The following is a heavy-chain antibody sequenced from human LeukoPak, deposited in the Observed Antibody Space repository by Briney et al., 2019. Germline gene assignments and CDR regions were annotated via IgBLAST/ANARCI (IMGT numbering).Heavy chain of an antibody. CDR1: GFTFSSYW. V-gene: IGHV3-74*01. CDR2: INSDGSST. CDR3: ARVMTTVTHYYYYGMDV. Sequence: QPGGSLRLSCAASGFTFSSYWMHCVRQAPGKGLVWVSRINSDGSSTSYADSVKGRFTISRDNAKNTLYLQMNGLRAEDTAVYYCARVMTTVTHYYYYGMDVWGQGTTVTVSS. D-gene: IGHD4-17*01. J-gene: IGHJ6*02.